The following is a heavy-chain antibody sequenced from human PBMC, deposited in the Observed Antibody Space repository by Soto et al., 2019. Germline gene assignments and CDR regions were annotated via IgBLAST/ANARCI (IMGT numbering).Heavy chain of an antibody. CDR3: AKDKGPGSYTNWCFDV. CDR2: IHGSGAIT. J-gene: IGHJ2*01. V-gene: IGHV3-23*01. Sequence: GGSLRLSCAASGLTFSRFAMSWVRQAPGKGLEWVATIHGSGAITNYADSVRGRFTISRDNSKDTMYLQLNTLRVEDTAVYYCAKDKGPGSYTNWCFDVWGRGTLVTVFS. CDR1: GLTFSRFA. D-gene: IGHD3-10*01.